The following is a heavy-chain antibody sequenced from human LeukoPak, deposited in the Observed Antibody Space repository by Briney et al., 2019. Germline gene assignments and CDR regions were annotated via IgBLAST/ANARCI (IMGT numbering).Heavy chain of an antibody. V-gene: IGHV3-33*01. D-gene: IGHD2/OR15-2a*01. J-gene: IGHJ5*02. CDR1: GFTFSSYG. CDR3: ASNMNGFDP. Sequence: GGSLRLSCAASGFTFSSYGMHWVRQAPGKGLEWVAVIWYDGSNKYYADSVKGRFTISRDNSKNTPYLQMNSLRAEDTAVYYCASNMNGFDPWGQGTLVTVSS. CDR2: IWYDGSNK.